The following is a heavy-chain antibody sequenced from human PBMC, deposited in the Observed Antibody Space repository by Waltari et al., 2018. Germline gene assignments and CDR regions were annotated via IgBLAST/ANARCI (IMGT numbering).Heavy chain of an antibody. CDR1: GYTFTGYY. CDR2: INPTSGGT. J-gene: IGHJ4*02. CDR3: ARGGGYSYGYFY. D-gene: IGHD5-18*01. Sequence: QVQLVQSGAEVKKPGASVKVSCKASGYTFTGYYMHWVRQAPGQGLEWMGRINPTSGGTNYAQKFQGRVTMTRDTSISTAYMELSRLRSDDTAVYYCARGGGYSYGYFYWGQGTLVTVSS. V-gene: IGHV1-2*06.